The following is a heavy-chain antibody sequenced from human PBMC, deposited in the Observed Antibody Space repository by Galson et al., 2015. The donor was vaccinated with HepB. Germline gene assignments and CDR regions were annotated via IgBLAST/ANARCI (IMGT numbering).Heavy chain of an antibody. CDR1: GFTFSNAW. CDR3: TTAPLHPFS. J-gene: IGHJ5*02. V-gene: IGHV3-15*04. CDR2: IESRTDGETT. D-gene: IGHD2/OR15-2a*01. Sequence: SLRLSCATSGFTFSNAWMSWVRQAPGKGLEWVGRIESRTDGETTDYAAPVKGRFTVSRDDSRDTLYLQMNNLTTEDTGLYFCTTAPLHPFSWGQGILVTVSS.